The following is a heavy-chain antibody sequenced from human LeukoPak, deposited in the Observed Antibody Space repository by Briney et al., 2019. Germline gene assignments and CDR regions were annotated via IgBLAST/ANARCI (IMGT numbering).Heavy chain of an antibody. CDR2: IKQDGSEK. D-gene: IGHD2-2*01. CDR1: GFTFSNYW. CDR3: ARDCDSSTCYDY. J-gene: IGHJ4*02. V-gene: IGHV3-7*01. Sequence: GGSLRLSCVASGFTFSNYWMAWVRQAPGEGLQWVANIKQDGSEKYHVESVRGRFTISRDNAKNSLYLQMNSLGAQDTAVYYCARDCDSSTCYDYWGQGTLVTVSS.